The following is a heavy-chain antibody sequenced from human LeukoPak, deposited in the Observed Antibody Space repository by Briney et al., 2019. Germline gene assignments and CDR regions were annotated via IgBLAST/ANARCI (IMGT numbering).Heavy chain of an antibody. Sequence: GGSLRLSCAASGFTFDDYAMHWVRQAPGKGLEWVSGISWNSGSIGYADSVKGRFTISRDNAKNSLYLQMNSLRAEDTALYYCAKASLPSIGEIDYWGQGTLVTVSS. J-gene: IGHJ4*02. D-gene: IGHD6-6*01. CDR3: AKASLPSIGEIDY. V-gene: IGHV3-9*01. CDR2: ISWNSGSI. CDR1: GFTFDDYA.